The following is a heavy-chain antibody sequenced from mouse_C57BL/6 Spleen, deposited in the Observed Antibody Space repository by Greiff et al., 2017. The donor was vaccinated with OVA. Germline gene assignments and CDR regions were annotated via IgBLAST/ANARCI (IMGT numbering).Heavy chain of an antibody. J-gene: IGHJ4*01. CDR2: IPPNSGST. CDR1: GYTFTSYW. D-gene: IGHD1-1*01. CDR3: ARPVVATPLAMDY. Sequence: QVQLQQPGAELVKPGASVKLSCKASGYTFTSYWMHWVKQRPGQGLEWIGMIPPNSGSTNYNEKFKSKATLTVDKSSSTAYMQLSSLTSEDSAVYYCARPVVATPLAMDYWGQGTSVTVSS. V-gene: IGHV1-64*01.